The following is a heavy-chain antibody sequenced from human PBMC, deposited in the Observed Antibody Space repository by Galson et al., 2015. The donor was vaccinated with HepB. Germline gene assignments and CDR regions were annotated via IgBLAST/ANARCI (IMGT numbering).Heavy chain of an antibody. D-gene: IGHD5-24*01. CDR2: IWYDGSNK. J-gene: IGHJ5*02. V-gene: IGHV3-33*01. Sequence: SLRLSCAASGFTFSSYGMHWVRQAPGKGLEWVAVIWYDGSNKYYADSVKGRFTISRDNSKNTLYLQMNSLRAEDTAVYYCARNGERWLQLGWFDPWGQGTLVTVSS. CDR3: ARNGERWLQLGWFDP. CDR1: GFTFSSYG.